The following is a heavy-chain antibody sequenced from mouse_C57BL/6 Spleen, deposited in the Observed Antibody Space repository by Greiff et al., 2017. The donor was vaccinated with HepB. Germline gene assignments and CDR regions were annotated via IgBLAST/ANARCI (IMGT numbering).Heavy chain of an antibody. CDR1: GYTFTSYW. J-gene: IGHJ3*01. Sequence: QVQLQQPGAELVRPGSSVKLSCKASGYTFTSYWMHWVKQRPIQGLEWIGNIDPSDSETHYNQKFKDKATLTVDKSSSTDYMQLSSLTSEDSAVYYCARGDYGSLRFAYWGQGTLVTVSA. D-gene: IGHD1-1*01. V-gene: IGHV1-52*01. CDR2: IDPSDSET. CDR3: ARGDYGSLRFAY.